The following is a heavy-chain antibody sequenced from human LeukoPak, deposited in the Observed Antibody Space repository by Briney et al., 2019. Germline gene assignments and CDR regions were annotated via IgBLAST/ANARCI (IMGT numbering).Heavy chain of an antibody. D-gene: IGHD3-16*01. J-gene: IGHJ4*02. CDR1: GFTFSGYA. CDR3: VKYIVPYDSIWGPFDF. CDR2: IGGDGSSP. Sequence: GGSLRLSCSPSGFTFSGYAMYWVRQAPGKGLEYVSSIGGDGSSPYYADSVKGRFTISRDNSKNTLYLQMSSLRTDDTALYYCVKYIVPYDSIWGPFDFWGQGTLVTVSS. V-gene: IGHV3-64D*06.